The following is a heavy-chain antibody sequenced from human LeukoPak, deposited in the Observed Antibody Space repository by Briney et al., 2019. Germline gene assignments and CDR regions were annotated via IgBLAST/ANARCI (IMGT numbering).Heavy chain of an antibody. CDR2: IIPIFGTA. CDR3: AKSTLYNAGWSGS. Sequence: SVKVSCKASGGTFSSYAISWVRQAPGQGLEWMGGIIPIFGTANYAQKFQGRVTITADESTSTAYMELSTLRADDTAVYYCAKSTLYNAGWSGSWGQGTRVTVSS. D-gene: IGHD6-19*01. V-gene: IGHV1-69*13. J-gene: IGHJ5*02. CDR1: GGTFSSYA.